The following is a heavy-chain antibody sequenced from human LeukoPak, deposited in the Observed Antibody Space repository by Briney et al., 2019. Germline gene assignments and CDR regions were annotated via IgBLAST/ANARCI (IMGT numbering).Heavy chain of an antibody. V-gene: IGHV5-51*01. CDR3: ARGGYSSLDYYYYMDV. J-gene: IGHJ6*03. CDR2: IYPGDSDT. CDR1: GYSFTSYW. D-gene: IGHD5-18*01. Sequence: GESLKISCKGFGYSFTSYWIGWVRQMPGKGLEWMGIIYPGDSDTRYSPSFQGQVTISADKSISTAYLQWSSLKASDTAMYYCARGGYSSLDYYYYMDVWGKGTTVTVSS.